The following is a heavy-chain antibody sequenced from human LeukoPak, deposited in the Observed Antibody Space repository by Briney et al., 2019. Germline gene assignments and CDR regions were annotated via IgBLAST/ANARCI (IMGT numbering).Heavy chain of an antibody. Sequence: PSETLSLTCTVSGGSISSYHWSWIRQPAGKGLEWIGRFYTSGSTNYNPSLKSRVTMSVDTSKNQFSLKLSSVTAADTAVYYCARGGITTAGTSSFDYWGQGTLVTVSS. D-gene: IGHD6-13*01. CDR3: ARGGITTAGTSSFDY. CDR2: FYTSGST. J-gene: IGHJ4*02. CDR1: GGSISSYH. V-gene: IGHV4-4*07.